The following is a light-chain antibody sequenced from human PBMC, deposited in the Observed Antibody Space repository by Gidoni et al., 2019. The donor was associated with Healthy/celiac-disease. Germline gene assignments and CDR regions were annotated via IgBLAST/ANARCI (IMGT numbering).Light chain of an antibody. Sequence: VMTQSPDSLAVSLGERATINCKSSQSVLYSSNNKNYLAWYQQKPGQPPKLLIYWASTRESGVPDRFSGSGSGTDFTLTISSLQAEDVAVYYCQQYYSTPLTFGGGTKVEIK. V-gene: IGKV4-1*01. CDR3: QQYYSTPLT. CDR2: WAS. CDR1: QSVLYSSNNKNY. J-gene: IGKJ4*01.